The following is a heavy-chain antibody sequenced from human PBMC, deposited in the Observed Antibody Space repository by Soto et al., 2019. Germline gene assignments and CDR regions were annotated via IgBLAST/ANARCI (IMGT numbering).Heavy chain of an antibody. J-gene: IGHJ5*02. Sequence: GXSVKVSCKASGYTFTSYAMHWVRQAPGQRLEWMGWINAGNGNTKYSQKFQGRVTITRDTSASTAYMELSSLRSEDTAVYYCARSRRVAAAVPYNWFDPWGQGTLVTVSS. V-gene: IGHV1-3*01. CDR1: GYTFTSYA. CDR2: INAGNGNT. D-gene: IGHD6-13*01. CDR3: ARSRRVAAAVPYNWFDP.